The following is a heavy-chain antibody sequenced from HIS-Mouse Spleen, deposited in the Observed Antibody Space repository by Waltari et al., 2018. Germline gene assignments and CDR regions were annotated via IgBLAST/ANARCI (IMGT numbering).Heavy chain of an antibody. CDR1: AFPFVDYA. V-gene: IGHV3-9*01. J-gene: IGHJ4*02. CDR2: ISWNSGSI. CDR3: AKGGTVTTSDFDY. Sequence: EVQLVESGGGLVQPGRSLRLSCAASAFPFVDYAMHWVRQAAGKGLEWVSGISWNSGSIGYADSVKGRFTISRDNAKNSLYLQMNSLRAEDTALYYCAKGGTVTTSDFDYWGQGTLVTVSS. D-gene: IGHD4-17*01.